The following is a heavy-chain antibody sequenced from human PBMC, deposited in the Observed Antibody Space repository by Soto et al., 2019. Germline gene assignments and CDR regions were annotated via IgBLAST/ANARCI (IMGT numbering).Heavy chain of an antibody. Sequence: PGGSLRLSCAASGCTFSSYSMNWVRQAPGKGLEWVSSISSSSSYIYYADSVKGRFTISRDNAKNSLYLQMNSLRAEDTAVYYCAREGCSSTSCYENYYYYGMDVWGQGTTVTVSS. CDR3: AREGCSSTSCYENYYYYGMDV. J-gene: IGHJ6*02. D-gene: IGHD2-2*01. V-gene: IGHV3-21*01. CDR1: GCTFSSYS. CDR2: ISSSSSYI.